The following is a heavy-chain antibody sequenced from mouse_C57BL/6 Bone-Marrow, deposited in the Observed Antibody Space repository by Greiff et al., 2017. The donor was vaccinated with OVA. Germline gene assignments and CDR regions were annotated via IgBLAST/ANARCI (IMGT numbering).Heavy chain of an antibody. D-gene: IGHD1-1*01. CDR2: FYPGSGSI. V-gene: IGHV1-62-2*01. CDR1: GYTFTEYT. J-gene: IGHJ1*03. CDR3: ARHEEGYYGSSSWYFDV. Sequence: QVQLQQSGAELVKPGASVKLSCKASGYTFTEYTIHWVKQRSGQGLEWIGWFYPGSGSIKYNEKFKDKATLTADKSSSTVYMELSRLTSEDSAVYFCARHEEGYYGSSSWYFDVWGTGTTVTVSS.